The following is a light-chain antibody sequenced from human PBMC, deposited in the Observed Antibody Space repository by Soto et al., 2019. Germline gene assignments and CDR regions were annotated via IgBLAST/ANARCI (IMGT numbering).Light chain of an antibody. CDR3: QSYDSSLSAEV. Sequence: QSVLTQPPSVSGAPGQKVIISCTGSSSNIGAGYDVHWYQQLPGTAPKLLIYSNNNRPSGVPDRLSGSKSGTSASLAITGLQFEDEADYYCQSYDSSLSAEVFGGGTKVTVL. J-gene: IGLJ2*01. V-gene: IGLV1-40*01. CDR2: SNN. CDR1: SSNIGAGYD.